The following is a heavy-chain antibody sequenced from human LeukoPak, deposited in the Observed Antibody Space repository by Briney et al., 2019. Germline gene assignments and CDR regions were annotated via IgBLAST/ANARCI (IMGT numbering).Heavy chain of an antibody. CDR3: ARDADYGGYYYFDY. J-gene: IGHJ4*02. CDR1: GGSISGYS. CDR2: SFYSGST. V-gene: IGHV4-59*01. D-gene: IGHD4-23*01. Sequence: PSEALSLTCTVSGGSISGYSWSWIRQPPGKGLEWIAYSFYSGSTNYNPSLKSRVTISVDTSKNQFSLKLSSVTAADTAVYYCARDADYGGYYYFDYWGQGTLVTVSS.